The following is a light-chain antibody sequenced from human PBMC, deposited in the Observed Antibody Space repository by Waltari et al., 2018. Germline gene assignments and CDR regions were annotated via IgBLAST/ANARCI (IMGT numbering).Light chain of an antibody. Sequence: EILLTQSPATLSLSPGDRATLSCRASQSITRALAWYQQKPGQAPRLLIYDTSKRATGIPDRFSGSGSGTDFTLTISRLEPEDFAVYYCQHYVRLPATFGQGTKVEIK. V-gene: IGKV3-20*01. CDR2: DTS. CDR1: QSITRA. CDR3: QHYVRLPAT. J-gene: IGKJ1*01.